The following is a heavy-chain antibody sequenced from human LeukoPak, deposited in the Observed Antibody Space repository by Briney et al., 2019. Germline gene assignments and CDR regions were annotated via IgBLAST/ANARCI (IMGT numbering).Heavy chain of an antibody. Sequence: SETLSLTCTVSGGSISNYYWSWIRQPPGKGLEWIGYIYYSGSTNYNPSLKSRVTISVDTSKNQFSLKLSSVTAADTAVYYCARGLYYYDSSGYYHSIFDYWGQGTLVTVSS. D-gene: IGHD3-22*01. CDR3: ARGLYYYDSSGYYHSIFDY. J-gene: IGHJ4*02. CDR1: GGSISNYY. CDR2: IYYSGST. V-gene: IGHV4-59*12.